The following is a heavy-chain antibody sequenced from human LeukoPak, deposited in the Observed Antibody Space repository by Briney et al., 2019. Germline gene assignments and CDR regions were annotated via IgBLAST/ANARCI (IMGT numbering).Heavy chain of an antibody. J-gene: IGHJ4*02. CDR3: ARERGGIVSMVYEFDY. CDR2: IKQDGSER. D-gene: IGHD2-8*01. Sequence: GGSLRLSCAASGFTFSSYWMSWVRQAPGKGLEWVANIKQDGSERYYVDSVKGRFTVSRDNANNSLYLQMNNLRAEDTGIYYCARERGGIVSMVYEFDYWGQGILVTVSS. V-gene: IGHV3-7*01. CDR1: GFTFSSYW.